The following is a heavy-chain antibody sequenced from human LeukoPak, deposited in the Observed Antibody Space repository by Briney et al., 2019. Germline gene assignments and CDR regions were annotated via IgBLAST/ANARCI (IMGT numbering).Heavy chain of an antibody. D-gene: IGHD6-19*01. CDR1: GGSISSSSYY. J-gene: IGHJ4*02. CDR3: ARGHPGGVVRGCLDY. V-gene: IGHV4-39*07. CDR2: IYYSGST. Sequence: PSETLSLTCTVSGGSISSSSYYWGWIRQPPGKGLEWIGSIYYSGSTYYNPSLKSRVTISVDTSKNQFSLKLSSVTAADTAVYYCARGHPGGVVRGCLDYWGQGTLVTVSS.